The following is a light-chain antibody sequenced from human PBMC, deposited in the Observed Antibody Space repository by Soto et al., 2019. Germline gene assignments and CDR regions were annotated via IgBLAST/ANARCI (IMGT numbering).Light chain of an antibody. J-gene: IGLJ2*01. Sequence: QLVLTQPPSVSGAPGQRVTISCTGSTSNIGSFYHVHWYQQFPGTAPKLLIYDTNNRPSGVPDRVSGSKSGTSASLAITGLQAEDEADYYCSSYTSSSTVIFGGGTKVTVL. CDR2: DTN. CDR3: SSYTSSSTVI. V-gene: IGLV1-40*01. CDR1: TSNIGSFYH.